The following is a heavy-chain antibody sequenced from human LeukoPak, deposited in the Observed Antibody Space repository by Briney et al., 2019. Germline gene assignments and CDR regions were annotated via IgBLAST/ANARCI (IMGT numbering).Heavy chain of an antibody. CDR1: GGSISSYY. J-gene: IGHJ4*02. CDR2: IYYSGST. D-gene: IGHD2-21*02. CDR3: ARVPLSGGDRYFDY. V-gene: IGHV4-59*01. Sequence: SETLSLTCTVSGGSISSYYWSWTRQPPGKGLEWIGYIYYSGSTNYNPSLKSRVTISVDTSKNQFSLKLSSVTAADTAVYYCARVPLSGGDRYFDYWGQGTLVTVSS.